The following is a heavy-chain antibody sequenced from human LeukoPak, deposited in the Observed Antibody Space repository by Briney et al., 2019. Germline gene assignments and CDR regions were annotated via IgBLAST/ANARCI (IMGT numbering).Heavy chain of an antibody. D-gene: IGHD3-3*01. CDR2: VFYTGRT. Sequence: SETLSLTCTVSGDSMNEYYWSWVRQPPGKGLELIGYVFYTGRTNYSPSLKNRVTISLDTSKNQFSLRLSSVTAADTAVYYCARYGYYAYDYWGQGNLVTVSS. J-gene: IGHJ4*02. CDR1: GDSMNEYY. CDR3: ARYGYYAYDY. V-gene: IGHV4-59*01.